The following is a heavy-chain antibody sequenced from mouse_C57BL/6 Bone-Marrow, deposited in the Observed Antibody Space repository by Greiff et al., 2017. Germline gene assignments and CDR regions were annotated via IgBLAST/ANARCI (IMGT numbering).Heavy chain of an antibody. J-gene: IGHJ3*01. D-gene: IGHD1-1*01. CDR1: GYAFSSYW. Sequence: QVQLQQSGAELVKPGASVKISCKASGYAFSSYWMNWVKQRPGKGLEWIGQIYPGDGDTNYNGKFKGKATLTADKSSSTAYMQLSSLTSEDSAVYFCARSGYGSSYPAWFAYWGQGTLVTVSA. CDR3: ARSGYGSSYPAWFAY. CDR2: IYPGDGDT. V-gene: IGHV1-80*01.